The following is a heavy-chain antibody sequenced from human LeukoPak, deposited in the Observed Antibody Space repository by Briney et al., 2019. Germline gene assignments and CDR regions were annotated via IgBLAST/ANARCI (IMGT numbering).Heavy chain of an antibody. CDR3: VRSVGSDWGHFDF. J-gene: IGHJ4*02. D-gene: IGHD7-27*01. V-gene: IGHV3-9*01. Sequence: PGRSLRLSRAASGFNFDQYAMFWVRQAPGKGLEWVTGITWNSGTIAYADSVKGRFTISRDNAKSSLYLQMNSLRSEDTALYYCVRSVGSDWGHFDFRGQGTLVTVSS. CDR1: GFNFDQYA. CDR2: ITWNSGTI.